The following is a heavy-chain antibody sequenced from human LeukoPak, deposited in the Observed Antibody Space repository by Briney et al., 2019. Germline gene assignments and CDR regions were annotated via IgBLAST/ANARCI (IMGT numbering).Heavy chain of an antibody. CDR2: ISSSGSTI. D-gene: IGHD3-16*02. CDR1: GFTFSSYE. CDR3: ARVAYDYVWGSYPLYFDY. V-gene: IGHV3-48*03. J-gene: IGHJ4*02. Sequence: GGSLRLSCAASGFTFSSYEMNWVRQAPGKGLEWVSYISSSGSTIYYADSVKGRFTISRDNAKNSLYLQMHSLRAEDTAVYYCARVAYDYVWGSYPLYFDYWGQGTLVTVSS.